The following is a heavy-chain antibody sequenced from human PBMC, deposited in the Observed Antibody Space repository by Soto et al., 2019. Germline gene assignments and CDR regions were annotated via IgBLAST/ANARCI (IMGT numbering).Heavy chain of an antibody. CDR2: ISAYNGNT. D-gene: IGHD3-22*01. Sequence: ASVKVSCKASGYTFTSYGISWVRQAPGQGLEWMGWISAYNGNTNYAQKLQGRVTMTTDTSTSTAYMELRSLRSDDTAVYYCARLDSSSYIGEAFDIWGQGTIVTVSS. J-gene: IGHJ3*02. V-gene: IGHV1-18*01. CDR3: ARLDSSSYIGEAFDI. CDR1: GYTFTSYG.